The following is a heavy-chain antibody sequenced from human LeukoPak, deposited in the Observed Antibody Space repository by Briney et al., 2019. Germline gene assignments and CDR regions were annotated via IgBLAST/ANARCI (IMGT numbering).Heavy chain of an antibody. J-gene: IGHJ4*02. CDR1: EFTFSSYA. V-gene: IGHV3-23*01. CDR2: ITSSGDRT. D-gene: IGHD1-26*01. Sequence: GGSLRLSCAASEFTFSSYAMRWVRQAPGRGLEWVSSITSSGDRTYYADSVQGRFTISRDNSKNTLYLQMSSLRAEDGAVYHCARDSGSYLQPSDYWGQGTLVTVSS. CDR3: ARDSGSYLQPSDY.